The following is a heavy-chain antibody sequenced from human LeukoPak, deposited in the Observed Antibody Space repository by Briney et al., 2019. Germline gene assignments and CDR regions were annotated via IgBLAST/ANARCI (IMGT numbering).Heavy chain of an antibody. Sequence: ASVKVSCKASGYTFTSYDISWVRQAPGQGLEWMGWISSNSGNTNYAQKFQDRLILTTDTSTTTAYMELRSLRSDDTAMYYCARDRLHAFDFWGQGTVVTVPS. CDR3: ARDRLHAFDF. CDR2: ISSNSGNT. J-gene: IGHJ3*01. D-gene: IGHD6-25*01. CDR1: GYTFTSYD. V-gene: IGHV1-18*01.